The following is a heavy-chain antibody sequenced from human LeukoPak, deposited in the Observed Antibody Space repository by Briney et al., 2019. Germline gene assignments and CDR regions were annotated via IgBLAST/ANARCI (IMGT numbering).Heavy chain of an antibody. Sequence: PGGSLRLSCAASGFTFSHYDMTWVRQAPGKGLEWVSGIITSGSNTYYADSVKGRFTISRDNSKNTLYLQMHSLRAEATALYYGTKTVRRSFDIWGHGEMVTVSS. CDR1: GFTFSHYD. D-gene: IGHD6-6*01. V-gene: IGHV3-23*01. CDR3: TKTVRRSFDI. CDR2: IITSGSNT. J-gene: IGHJ3*02.